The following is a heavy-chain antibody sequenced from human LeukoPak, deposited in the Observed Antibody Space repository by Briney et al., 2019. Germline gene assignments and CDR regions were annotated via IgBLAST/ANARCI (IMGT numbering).Heavy chain of an antibody. J-gene: IGHJ6*03. V-gene: IGHV3-7*01. Sequence: GGSLRLSCAASGFTFSTYWMHWVRQAPGKGLEWVANIKKDGSEKFYVDSVKGRFTISRDNARNSLYLQMSSLRAEDTAVYYCVREAYDDFWSGSWRYYYYMDVWGKGITVTVSS. CDR3: VREAYDDFWSGSWRYYYYMDV. D-gene: IGHD3-3*01. CDR1: GFTFSTYW. CDR2: IKKDGSEK.